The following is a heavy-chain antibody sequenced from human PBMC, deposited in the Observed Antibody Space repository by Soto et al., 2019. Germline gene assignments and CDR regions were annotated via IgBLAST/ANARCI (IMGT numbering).Heavy chain of an antibody. D-gene: IGHD4-4*01. CDR2: ISYDGSNK. J-gene: IGHJ4*01. Sequence: GGSLRLSCAASGFTFSSYAMHWVRQAPGKGLEWVAVISYDGSNKYYADSVKGRFTVSRDNSKNTLYLQMNSLRAEDTAVYYCARDSYSSATHWGHGTLVTVSS. CDR3: ARDSYSSATH. V-gene: IGHV3-30-3*01. CDR1: GFTFSSYA.